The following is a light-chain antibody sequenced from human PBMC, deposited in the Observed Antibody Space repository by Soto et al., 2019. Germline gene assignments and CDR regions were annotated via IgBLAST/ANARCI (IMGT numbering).Light chain of an antibody. CDR2: DVT. Sequence: QSALTQPRSVSGSPGQSVTISCTGTSSDVGGYDYVSWYQQHPGKAPRLMIYDVTKRPSGVPDRFSASKAGNTASLTISGLQAADEADYYCCSYAGSRVVFGGGTKLTVL. V-gene: IGLV2-11*01. CDR1: SSDVGGYDY. CDR3: CSYAGSRVV. J-gene: IGLJ2*01.